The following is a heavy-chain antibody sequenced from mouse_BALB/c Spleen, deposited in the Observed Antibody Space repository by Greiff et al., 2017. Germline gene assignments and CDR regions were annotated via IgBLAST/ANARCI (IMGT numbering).Heavy chain of an antibody. CDR2: ISSGSSTI. J-gene: IGHJ4*01. V-gene: IGHV5-17*02. CDR1: GFTFSSFG. CDR3: ARRAYYGNYEAMDY. D-gene: IGHD2-10*01. Sequence: VQLQQSGGGLVQPGGSRKLSCAASGFTFSSFGMHWVRQAPEKGLEWVAYISSGSSTIYYADTVKGRFTISRDNPKNTLFLQMTSLRSEDTAMYYCARRAYYGNYEAMDYWGQGTSVTVSS.